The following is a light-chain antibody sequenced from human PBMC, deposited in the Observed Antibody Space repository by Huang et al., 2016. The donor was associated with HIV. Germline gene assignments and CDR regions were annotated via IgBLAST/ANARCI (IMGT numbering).Light chain of an antibody. CDR2: EAS. Sequence: EIVLTQSPATLSLSPGEGATLSGRSSQSIGSYLAWYQQRPGQAPRLLIYEASIRATGIPAMFSGRGSGTDFTLTISSLEPEDFAVYYCQQRNNWPPWTFGQGTKVELK. J-gene: IGKJ1*01. CDR3: QQRNNWPPWT. CDR1: QSIGSY. V-gene: IGKV3-11*01.